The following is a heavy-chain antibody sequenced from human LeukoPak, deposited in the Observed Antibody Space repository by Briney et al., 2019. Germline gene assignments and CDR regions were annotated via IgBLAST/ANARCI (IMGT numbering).Heavy chain of an antibody. V-gene: IGHV4-34*01. CDR2: INHSGST. CDR1: GGSFSGYY. D-gene: IGHD2-2*02. CDR3: ARQDYCSSTSCYSVDAFDI. J-gene: IGHJ3*02. Sequence: PSETLSLTCAVYGGSFSGYYWSWIRQPPGKGLEWIGEINHSGSTNYNPSLKGRVTISVDTSKNQFSLKLSSVTAADTAVYYCARQDYCSSTSCYSVDAFDIWGQGTMVTVSS.